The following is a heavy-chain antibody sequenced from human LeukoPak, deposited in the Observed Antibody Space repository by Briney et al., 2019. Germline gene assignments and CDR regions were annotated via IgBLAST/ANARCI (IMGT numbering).Heavy chain of an antibody. Sequence: ASVKVSCKASGYTFTSYDINWVRQAPGQGLEWMGWMNPNSGNTDYAQKFQGRVTMTRNTSISTAYMELSSLRSEDTAVYYCASWGYYVWGSYSNNWFDPWGQGTLGTVSS. CDR3: ASWGYYVWGSYSNNWFDP. CDR2: MNPNSGNT. V-gene: IGHV1-8*01. CDR1: GYTFTSYD. J-gene: IGHJ5*02. D-gene: IGHD3-16*01.